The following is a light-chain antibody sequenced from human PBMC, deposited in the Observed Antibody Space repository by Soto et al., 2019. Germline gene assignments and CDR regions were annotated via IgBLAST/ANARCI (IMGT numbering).Light chain of an antibody. CDR2: GAS. J-gene: IGKJ1*01. Sequence: EIVLTQSPGTLSLSPRERATLSCRASQTVTNDYLAWFQKRPGQAPRLLIYGASSRDTGIPDRFSGSGSGTDFTLTISNLEPEDFAVYYCQQYGSSPKAFGQGTKVEIK. CDR3: QQYGSSPKA. V-gene: IGKV3-20*01. CDR1: QTVTNDY.